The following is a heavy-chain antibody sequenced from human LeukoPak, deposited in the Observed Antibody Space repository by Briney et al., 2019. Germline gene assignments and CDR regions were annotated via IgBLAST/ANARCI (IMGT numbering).Heavy chain of an antibody. CDR1: GFTSSTYA. Sequence: PGRSLRLSCAASGFTSSTYAISWVRQAPGQGLEWMGRIIPILGIANYAQKFQGRVTITADKSTSTAYMELSSLRSEDTAVYYCARGGSSSWLDYWGQGTLVTVSS. CDR3: ARGGSSSWLDY. CDR2: IIPILGIA. J-gene: IGHJ4*02. D-gene: IGHD6-13*01. V-gene: IGHV1-69*04.